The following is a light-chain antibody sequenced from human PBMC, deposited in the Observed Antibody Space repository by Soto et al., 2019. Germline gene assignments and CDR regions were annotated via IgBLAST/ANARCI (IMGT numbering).Light chain of an antibody. Sequence: EIVMTQSPATLSVSPGERATLSCRASQSVSSNLAWYQQKPGQAPRLLIYDASNRATGIPARFSGSGSGTDFTLTISRLETEDFAVYYCQQYGTSPRTFGQGTKVDTK. CDR3: QQYGTSPRT. CDR2: DAS. V-gene: IGKV3-15*01. CDR1: QSVSSN. J-gene: IGKJ1*01.